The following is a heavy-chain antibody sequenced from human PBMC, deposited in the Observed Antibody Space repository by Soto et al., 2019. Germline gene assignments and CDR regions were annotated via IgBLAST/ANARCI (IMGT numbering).Heavy chain of an antibody. CDR2: IYPGDSDT. J-gene: IGHJ6*02. D-gene: IGHD6-6*01. Sequence: PGESLKISSKGSGYSFTSYWIGWVRQMPGKGLEWMGIIYPGDSDTRYSPSFQGQVTISADKSISTAYLQWSSLKASATAMCYCPTPSHYGLDVWGQGTSLTVSS. CDR3: PTPSHYGLDV. CDR1: GYSFTSYW. V-gene: IGHV5-51*01.